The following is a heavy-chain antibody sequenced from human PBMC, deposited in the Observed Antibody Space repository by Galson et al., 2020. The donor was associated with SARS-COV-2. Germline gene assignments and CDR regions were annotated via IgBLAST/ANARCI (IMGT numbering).Heavy chain of an antibody. CDR1: GYIFTGYY. Sequence: ASVKVPCKAFGYIFTGYYIHWVRKAPGQGLEWMGRNNPNSGGTNYAQIFQGRVTMTRDTSISTAYMELSSLRSDDTAVYYCARVSDYDSGNYYYFDYWGQGTLVTVSS. CDR2: NNPNSGGT. D-gene: IGHD3-10*01. CDR3: ARVSDYDSGNYYYFDY. J-gene: IGHJ4*02. V-gene: IGHV1-2*06.